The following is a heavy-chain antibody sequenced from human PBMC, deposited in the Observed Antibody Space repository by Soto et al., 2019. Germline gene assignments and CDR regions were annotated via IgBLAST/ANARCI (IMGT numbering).Heavy chain of an antibody. D-gene: IGHD5-12*01. CDR2: IIPIFGTA. J-gene: IGHJ6*02. Sequence: SVKVSCKASGGTFSSYAISWVRQAPGQGLEWMGGIIPIFGTANYAQKFQGRVTITADESTSTAYMELSSLRSEDTAVYYCVNSPVEMATPKFYYYCGMDVWGQGTTVTVSS. CDR1: GGTFSSYA. CDR3: VNSPVEMATPKFYYYCGMDV. V-gene: IGHV1-69*13.